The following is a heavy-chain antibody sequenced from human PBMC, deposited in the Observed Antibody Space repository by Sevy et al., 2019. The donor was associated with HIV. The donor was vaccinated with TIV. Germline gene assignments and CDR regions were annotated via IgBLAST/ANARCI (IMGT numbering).Heavy chain of an antibody. V-gene: IGHV3-48*03. Sequence: GGSLRLSCTASGFTFSSYDMNWVRQAPGKGLEWVSKISSSGSSIYYADSVKGRFTISRDNAKNLLNLQMNSLRAEDTAVYYCTRKGGALDNGFDPWGQGTLVTVSS. CDR2: ISSSGSSI. J-gene: IGHJ5*02. CDR1: GFTFSSYD. D-gene: IGHD2-2*03. CDR3: TRKGGALDNGFDP.